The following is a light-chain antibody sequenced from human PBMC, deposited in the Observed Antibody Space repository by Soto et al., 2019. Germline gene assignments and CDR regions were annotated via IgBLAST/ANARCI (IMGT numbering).Light chain of an antibody. CDR3: ATWDDSLSNYV. CDR1: SSNIGSNY. V-gene: IGLV1-47*01. CDR2: RNN. J-gene: IGLJ1*01. Sequence: QSVLTQPPSASGTPGQRVTISCSGSSSNIGSNYVYWYQHLTGTDPKLLIYRNNQRPSGVPDRFSGSKSGTSASLAISGLRSEDEADYYCATWDDSLSNYVFGTGTKLTVL.